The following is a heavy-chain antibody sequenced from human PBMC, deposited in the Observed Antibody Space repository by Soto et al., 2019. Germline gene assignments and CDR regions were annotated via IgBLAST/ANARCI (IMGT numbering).Heavy chain of an antibody. V-gene: IGHV3-73*01. CDR3: TRDLNIVATYV. Sequence: GGSLRLSCAASGFTFSGSAMHWVRQASGKGLEWVGRIRSKANSYATAYAASVKGRFTISRDDSKNTAYLQMNSLKTEDTAVYYCTRDLNIVATYVWGQGTLVTVSS. CDR1: GFTFSGSA. D-gene: IGHD5-12*01. J-gene: IGHJ4*02. CDR2: IRSKANSYAT.